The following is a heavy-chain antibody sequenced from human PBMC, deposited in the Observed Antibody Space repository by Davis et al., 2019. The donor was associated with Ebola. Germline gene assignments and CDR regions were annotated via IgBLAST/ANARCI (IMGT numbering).Heavy chain of an antibody. J-gene: IGHJ2*01. Sequence: AASVKVSCKASGYTFTSYAMHWVCQAPGQRLEWMGWINAGNGNTKYSQKFQGRVTITRDTSASTAYMELSSLRSEDTAVYYCARGGIVVVPAAIRDWYFDLWGRGTLVTVSS. CDR2: INAGNGNT. V-gene: IGHV1-3*01. CDR3: ARGGIVVVPAAIRDWYFDL. CDR1: GYTFTSYA. D-gene: IGHD2-2*02.